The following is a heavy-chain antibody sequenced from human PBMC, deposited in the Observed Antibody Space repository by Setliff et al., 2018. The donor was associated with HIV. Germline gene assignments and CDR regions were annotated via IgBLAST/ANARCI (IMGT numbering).Heavy chain of an antibody. D-gene: IGHD3-22*01. CDR2: IYYSGIT. Sequence: PSETLSLTCTVYGGSFSSYYWGWIRQPPGKGLEWIGSIYYSGITNYNPPLKSRVIISVDTSKNQFSLKLSSVTAADTAVYYCARAGYHGSISYWEYFHYWGQGTLVTVSS. V-gene: IGHV4-59*01. CDR3: ARAGYHGSISYWEYFHY. J-gene: IGHJ1*01. CDR1: GGSFSSYY.